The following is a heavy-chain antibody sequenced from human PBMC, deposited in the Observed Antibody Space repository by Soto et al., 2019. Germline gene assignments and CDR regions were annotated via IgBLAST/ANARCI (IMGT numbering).Heavy chain of an antibody. Sequence: PSETLSLTCTVSGGSITTFYWNWIRQSPGKGLEWIGYIYYGGTTIYNPYYNPSLKSRATISIDTSRNQFSLKLSSVTAADTAVYYCARRVISAGTTGSQDNWLDPWGQGTLVTVSS. D-gene: IGHD1-1*01. CDR1: GGSITTFY. CDR2: IYYGGTT. CDR3: ARRVISAGTTGSQDNWLDP. J-gene: IGHJ5*02. V-gene: IGHV4-59*08.